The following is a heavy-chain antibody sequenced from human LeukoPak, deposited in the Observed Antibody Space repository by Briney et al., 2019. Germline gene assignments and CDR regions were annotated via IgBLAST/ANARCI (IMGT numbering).Heavy chain of an antibody. CDR1: GYSISSGYY. CDR2: IYHSGST. D-gene: IGHD3-10*01. J-gene: IGHJ5*02. CDR3: AREPYYYGSGSSNWFDP. V-gene: IGHV4-38-2*02. Sequence: SETLSLTCTVSGYSISSGYYWGWTRQPPGKGLEWIGSIYHSGSTYYNPSLKSRVTISVDTSKNQFSLKLSSVTAADTAVYYCAREPYYYGSGSSNWFDPWGQGTLVTVSS.